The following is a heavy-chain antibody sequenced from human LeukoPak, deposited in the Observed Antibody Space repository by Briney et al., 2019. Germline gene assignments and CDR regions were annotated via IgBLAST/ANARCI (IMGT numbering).Heavy chain of an antibody. CDR3: ARADPGSDAFDI. J-gene: IGHJ3*02. Sequence: ASVKVSCKASGYTFTSYDINWVRQATGQGLEWMGWMNPNSDNTGYAQKFQGRVTITRNTSISTAYMELSSLRSEDTAVYYCARADPGSDAFDIWGQGTMVTVSS. D-gene: IGHD1-14*01. CDR2: MNPNSDNT. CDR1: GYTFTSYD. V-gene: IGHV1-8*03.